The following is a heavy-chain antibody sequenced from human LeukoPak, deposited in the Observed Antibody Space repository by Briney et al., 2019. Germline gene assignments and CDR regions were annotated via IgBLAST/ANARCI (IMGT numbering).Heavy chain of an antibody. CDR2: INHSGST. D-gene: IGHD3-10*01. J-gene: IGHJ4*02. CDR1: GGSFSGYY. CDR3: ARGQGGSGSYYKR. Sequence: SETLSLTCAVYGGSFSGYYWSWIRQPPGKGLEWIGEINHSGSTNYNPSLKSRVTISVDTSKNQFSLKLSSVTAADTAVYYCARGQGGSGSYYKRWGQGTLVTVSS. V-gene: IGHV4-34*01.